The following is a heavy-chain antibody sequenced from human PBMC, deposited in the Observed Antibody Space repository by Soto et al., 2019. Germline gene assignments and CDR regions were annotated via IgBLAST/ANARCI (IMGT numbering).Heavy chain of an antibody. CDR2: IYHSGST. CDR1: GYSISSGYY. D-gene: IGHD3-3*01. Sequence: PSETLSLTCAVSGYSISSGYYWGWIRQPPGKGLEWIGSIYHSGSTYYNPSLKSRVTISVDTSKNQFSLKLSSVTAADTAVYYSARYSIPIFPVVIMGGFDPWGQGTLVTVSS. V-gene: IGHV4-38-2*01. J-gene: IGHJ5*02. CDR3: ARYSIPIFPVVIMGGFDP.